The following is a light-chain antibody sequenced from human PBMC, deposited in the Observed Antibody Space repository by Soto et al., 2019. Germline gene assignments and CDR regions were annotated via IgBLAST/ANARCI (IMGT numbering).Light chain of an antibody. CDR2: EAS. CDR3: QQYKKWPPLT. V-gene: IGKV3-15*01. J-gene: IGKJ4*01. CDR1: QSVNTN. Sequence: EIVMTQSPDTLSLSPGERASLSCRASQSVNTNLAWYQQKPGQAPRLLIYEASRRATGIPARFSGSGSGTDFTLTISSLQSEDVAIYYCQQYKKWPPLTFGGGTKVDIK.